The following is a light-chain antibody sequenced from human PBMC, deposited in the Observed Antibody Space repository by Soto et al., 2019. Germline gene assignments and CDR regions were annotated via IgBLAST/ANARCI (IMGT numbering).Light chain of an antibody. V-gene: IGKV1-27*01. CDR2: AAS. CDR1: QAIDQS. J-gene: IGKJ3*01. Sequence: DIQMTQSPSSLSASVGDRVTITCRASQAIDQSLAWYQQKPGQVPKLLIYAASTLHSGVPSRFSGSGSGAHFTLTITGLQPEDVATYYCQEHNGDLPVAFGTGTTVDV. CDR3: QEHNGDLPVA.